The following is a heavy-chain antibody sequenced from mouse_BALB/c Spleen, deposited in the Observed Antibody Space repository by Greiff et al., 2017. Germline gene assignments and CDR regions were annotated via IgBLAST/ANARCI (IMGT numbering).Heavy chain of an antibody. J-gene: IGHJ3*01. D-gene: IGHD2-4*01. CDR3: AREDYDGFAY. V-gene: IGHV5-4*02. CDR2: ISDGGSYT. CDR1: GFTFSDYY. Sequence: EVQRVESGGGLVKPGGSLKLSCAASGFTFSDYYMYWVRQTPEKRLEWVATISDGGSYTYYPDSVKGRFTISRDNAKNNLYLQMSSLKSEDTAMYYCAREDYDGFAYWGQGTLVTVSA.